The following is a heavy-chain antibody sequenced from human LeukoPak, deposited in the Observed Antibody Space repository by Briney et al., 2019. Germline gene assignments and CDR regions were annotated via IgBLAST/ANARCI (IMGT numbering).Heavy chain of an antibody. V-gene: IGHV4-59*01. CDR1: GGSISSNY. CDR3: ARDRWNDAYNGMDV. J-gene: IGHJ6*02. CDR2: IYHSGST. D-gene: IGHD1-1*01. Sequence: SETLSLTCTVSGGSISSNYWSWLRQPPGKGLEWIGYIYHSGSTSYNPSLKSRVTFSVDTSKNQFSLKPNSVTAADTAVYYCARDRWNDAYNGMDVWGQGTTVTVSS.